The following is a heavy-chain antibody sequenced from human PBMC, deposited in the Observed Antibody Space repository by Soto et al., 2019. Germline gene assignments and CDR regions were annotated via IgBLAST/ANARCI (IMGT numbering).Heavy chain of an antibody. V-gene: IGHV1-3*05. Sequence: QVQLVQSGAEEKKPGASVKVSCKASGYTFTSYAMHWVRQAPGQRLEWMGWINAGNGNTKYSQKFQGRVTITRDTTASPGQLEPNSLRFEDKAVYFRAGGGFGWWGYFGGGYWYFDLWGRGTLVTVSS. CDR1: GYTFTSYA. J-gene: IGHJ2*01. CDR3: AGGGFGWWGYFGGGYWYFDL. CDR2: INAGNGNT. D-gene: IGHD3-10*01.